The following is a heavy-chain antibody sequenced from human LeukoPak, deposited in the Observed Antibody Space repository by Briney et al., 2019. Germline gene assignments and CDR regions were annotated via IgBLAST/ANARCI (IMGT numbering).Heavy chain of an antibody. V-gene: IGHV1-24*01. CDR1: GYTLTELS. CDR3: ARAGGSYRSFDY. D-gene: IGHD1-26*01. Sequence: ASVKVSCKVSGYTLTELSMHWVRQAPGKGLEWMGGFDPEDGETIYAQKFQGRVTMTEDTSTDTAYMELSSLRSEDTAVYYCARAGGSYRSFDYWGQGTLVTVSS. CDR2: FDPEDGET. J-gene: IGHJ4*02.